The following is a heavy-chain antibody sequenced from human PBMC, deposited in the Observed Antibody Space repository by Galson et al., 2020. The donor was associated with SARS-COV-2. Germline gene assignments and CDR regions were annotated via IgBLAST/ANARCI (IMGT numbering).Heavy chain of an antibody. CDR3: ARDTFEDYYYYGMDV. V-gene: IGHV1-8*01. Sequence: ASVKVSCKASGYTFTSYDINWVRQATGQGLEWMGWMNPNSGNTGYAQKFQGRVTMTRNTSISTAYMELSSLRSEDTAVYYCARDTFEDYYYYGMDVWGQVSTVTVSS. CDR2: MNPNSGNT. D-gene: IGHD2-2*02. J-gene: IGHJ6*02. CDR1: GYTFTSYD.